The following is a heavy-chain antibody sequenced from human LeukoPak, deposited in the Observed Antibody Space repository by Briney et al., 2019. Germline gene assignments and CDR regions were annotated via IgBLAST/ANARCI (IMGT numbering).Heavy chain of an antibody. CDR2: ISYDGSNK. D-gene: IGHD5-24*01. J-gene: IGHJ3*02. V-gene: IGHV3-30*04. CDR3: ARDEERWLQLTAFDI. CDR1: GFTLSSYA. Sequence: GGSLRLSCAASGFTLSSYAMHWVRQAPGKGLEWVAVISYDGSNKYYADSVKGRFTISRDNSKNTLYLQMNSLRAEDTAVYYCARDEERWLQLTAFDIWGQGTMVTVSS.